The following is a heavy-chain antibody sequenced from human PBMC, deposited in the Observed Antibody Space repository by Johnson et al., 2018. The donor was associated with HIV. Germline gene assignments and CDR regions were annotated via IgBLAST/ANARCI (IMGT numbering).Heavy chain of an antibody. CDR1: GFTFSGYS. CDR3: ARDQEAAAGQDDAFDI. CDR2: ISYDGSTK. V-gene: IGHV3-30-3*01. Sequence: QVQLVESGGGVVQPGRSLRLSCVGSGFTFSGYSMHWVRQAPGKGLEWVAFISYDGSTKYYADSVRGRFTISRDNSKNTLYLQMNSLPPEDTAVYYCARDQEAAAGQDDAFDIWGQGTMVTVSS. J-gene: IGHJ3*02. D-gene: IGHD6-13*01.